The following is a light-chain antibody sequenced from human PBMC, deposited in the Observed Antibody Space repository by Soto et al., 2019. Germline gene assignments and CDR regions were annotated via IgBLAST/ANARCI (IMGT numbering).Light chain of an antibody. CDR1: QSVSSY. V-gene: IGKV3-11*01. CDR3: QQRNNRQS. J-gene: IGKJ2*03. Sequence: EIVLTQSRTTLSLSPGERATLSCRASQSVSSYLAWYQQKPGQAPRLLIYDASNRATGIPARFSGSGSGTDFTLTISSLEPEDFAVYYCQQRNNRQSFGQGTILEIK. CDR2: DAS.